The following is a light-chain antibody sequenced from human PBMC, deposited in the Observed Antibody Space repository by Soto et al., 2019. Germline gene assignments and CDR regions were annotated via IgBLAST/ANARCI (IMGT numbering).Light chain of an antibody. CDR2: DVT. J-gene: IGLJ3*02. CDR3: CSYAGSYTWV. CDR1: SSDIGAYNY. V-gene: IGLV2-11*01. Sequence: QSALTQPRSVSGSPGQSVAISCTGTSSDIGAYNYVSWYQQHPGTAPKLLIYDVTKRPSGVPDRFSGSKSGNTASLTISGLQAEDETDYYCCSYAGSYTWVFGGGTKLTVL.